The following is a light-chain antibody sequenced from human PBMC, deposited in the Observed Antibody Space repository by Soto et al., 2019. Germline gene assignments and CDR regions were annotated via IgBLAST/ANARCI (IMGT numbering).Light chain of an antibody. V-gene: IGKV3-11*01. CDR1: QSVSSY. CDR2: DAS. J-gene: IGKJ1*01. Sequence: EIVLTQSPATLSLSPGERATLSCRASQSVSSYLAWYQQKPGQAPRLLIYDASNRATGIPARFSGSGSGTIFTLTISSLEPEDFAVYYCQQRSNWPWTFGHGTKGDIK. CDR3: QQRSNWPWT.